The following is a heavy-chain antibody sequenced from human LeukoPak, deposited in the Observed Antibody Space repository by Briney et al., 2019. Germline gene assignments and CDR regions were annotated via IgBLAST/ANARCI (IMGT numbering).Heavy chain of an antibody. CDR1: GGSISSYY. J-gene: IGHJ6*03. V-gene: IGHV4-4*09. CDR2: IYTSGST. Sequence: KPSETLSLTCTVSGGSISSYYWSWIRQPPGKGLEWIGYIYTSGSTNYNPSLKSRVTISVDTSKNQFPLKLSSVTAADTAVYYCARTLYYDFWSGYYYYMDVWGKGTTVTVSS. D-gene: IGHD3-3*01. CDR3: ARTLYYDFWSGYYYYMDV.